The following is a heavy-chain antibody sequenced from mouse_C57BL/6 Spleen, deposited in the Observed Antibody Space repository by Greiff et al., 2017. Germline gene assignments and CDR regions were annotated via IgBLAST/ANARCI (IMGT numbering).Heavy chain of an antibody. CDR2: INPSNGGT. V-gene: IGHV1-53*01. CDR3: ARYDGNFPWFAY. J-gene: IGHJ3*01. Sequence: QVQLNQPGTELVKPGASVKLSCKASGYTFTSYWMHWVKQRPGQGLEWIGNINPSNGGTNYNEKFKSKATLTVDKSSSTAYMQLSSLTSEDSAVYYCARYDGNFPWFAYWGQGTLVTVSA. D-gene: IGHD2-3*01. CDR1: GYTFTSYW.